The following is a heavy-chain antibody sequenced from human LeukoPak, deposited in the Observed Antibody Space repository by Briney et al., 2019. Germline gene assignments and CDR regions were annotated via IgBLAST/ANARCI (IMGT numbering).Heavy chain of an antibody. V-gene: IGHV4-59*01. CDR3: ARVEEPTVTTRRGTNWFDP. CDR2: IYYSGST. CDR1: GGSISSYY. D-gene: IGHD4-17*01. Sequence: PSETPSLTCTVSGGSISSYYWSWIRQPPGKGLEWIGYIYYSGSTNYNPSLKSRVTISVDTSKNQFSLKLSSVTAADTAVYYCARVEEPTVTTRRGTNWFDPWGQGTLVTVSS. J-gene: IGHJ5*02.